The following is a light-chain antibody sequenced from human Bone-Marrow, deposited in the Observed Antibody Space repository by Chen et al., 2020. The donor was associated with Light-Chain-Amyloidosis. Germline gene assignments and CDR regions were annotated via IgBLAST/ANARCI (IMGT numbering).Light chain of an antibody. J-gene: IGLJ3*02. CDR1: NICYKR. CDR2: DDS. CDR3: QVWDRSSDRPV. Sequence: SYELTQPSSVSVAPGQTATLACGGNNICYKRVPWYQQTPGQAPLLVVYDDSDRPSGIPGRLCVTNCANTATMTISRGEAGEEAAYYCQVWDRSSDRPVFGGGTKLTVL. V-gene: IGLV3-21*02.